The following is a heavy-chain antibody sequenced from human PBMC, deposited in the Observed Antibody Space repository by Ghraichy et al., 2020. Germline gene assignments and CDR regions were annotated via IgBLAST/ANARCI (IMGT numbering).Heavy chain of an antibody. V-gene: IGHV3-23*01. CDR2: ISGSGGTT. CDR1: GFTFSSYA. Sequence: GSLRLSCAASGFTFSSYAINWVRQAPGKGLEWVSGISGSGGTTYYADSVKGRFTISRDNSKNTLYLQMNSLRADDTAVFYCAKGGYSLYYFDHWGQGTLVTVSS. J-gene: IGHJ4*02. CDR3: AKGGYSLYYFDH. D-gene: IGHD4-23*01.